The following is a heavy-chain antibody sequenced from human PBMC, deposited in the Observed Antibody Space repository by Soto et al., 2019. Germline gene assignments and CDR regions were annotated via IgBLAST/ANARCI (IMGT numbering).Heavy chain of an antibody. V-gene: IGHV1-69*01. CDR1: GGTFSSYA. CDR2: IIPIFGTA. Sequence: QVQLVQSGAEVKKPGSSVKVSCKASGGTFSSYAISWVRQAPGQGLEWMGGIIPIFGTANYAQKFQGRVTITADESTSTAYMELSSLRSEDTAVYYCARAGSDYYDYVWGSYRYTPAFDYWGQGTLVTVSS. CDR3: ARAGSDYYDYVWGSYRYTPAFDY. D-gene: IGHD3-16*02. J-gene: IGHJ4*02.